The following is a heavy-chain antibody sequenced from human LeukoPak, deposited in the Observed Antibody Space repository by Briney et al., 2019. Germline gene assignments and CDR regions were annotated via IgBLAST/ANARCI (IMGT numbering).Heavy chain of an antibody. Sequence: GGSLRLSCTASGFTFSSYSMNWVRQAPGKGLEWVAYIAYTGTIHYADSVRGRFAISRDNAKSSLFLQLNSLRAEDTAVYYCAHRKATSWAHDYWGQGTLVTVSS. CDR2: IAYTGTI. CDR1: GFTFSSYS. V-gene: IGHV3-48*01. CDR3: AHRKATSWAHDY. J-gene: IGHJ4*02. D-gene: IGHD2-2*01.